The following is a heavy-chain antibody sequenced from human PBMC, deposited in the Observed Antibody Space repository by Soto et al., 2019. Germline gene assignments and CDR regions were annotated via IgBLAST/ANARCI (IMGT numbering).Heavy chain of an antibody. CDR3: AREDRGVGVTTLDY. CDR2: ISAYNGNT. CDR1: GYPFTSYG. J-gene: IGHJ4*02. Sequence: DSVKVSCKAAGYPFTSYGISCVREATGQGLEWMGWISAYNGNTKFAQKLPVRVTMTTDKSTSTAYMELHSLRSDQTAVNYCAREDRGVGVTTLDYWGQGTMDTVPS. D-gene: IGHD1-26*01. V-gene: IGHV1-18*04.